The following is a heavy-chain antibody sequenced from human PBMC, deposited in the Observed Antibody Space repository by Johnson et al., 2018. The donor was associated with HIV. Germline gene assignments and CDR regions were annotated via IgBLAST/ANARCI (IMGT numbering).Heavy chain of an antibody. V-gene: IGHV3-30*04. CDR1: GFTFSSYA. D-gene: IGHD6-19*01. CDR2: ISYDGTNK. J-gene: IGHJ3*02. Sequence: QVQLVESGGGVVQPGRSLRLSCAASGFTFSSYAMHWVRQAPGKGLEWVAVISYDGTNKYYVDSVKGRFTISRDNAKNSLYLQMNSLRAEDTAVYYCARDGYSSGWYGNDAFDIWGPGTMVTVSS. CDR3: ARDGYSSGWYGNDAFDI.